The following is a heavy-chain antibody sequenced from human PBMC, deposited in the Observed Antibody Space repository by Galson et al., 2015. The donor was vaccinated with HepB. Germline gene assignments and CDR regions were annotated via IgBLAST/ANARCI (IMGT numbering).Heavy chain of an antibody. CDR1: GYSFINYW. J-gene: IGHJ4*02. CDR3: ARRYQDSSGYSYYFDY. Sequence: QSGAEVKKPGESLKISCKGSGYSFINYWIGWVRQMPGKGLEWMGIIYPGDSDTRYSPSFQGQVTISADKSINTAYLQWSSLKASDTAMYYCARRYQDSSGYSYYFDYWGQGTLVTVSS. V-gene: IGHV5-51*01. D-gene: IGHD3-22*01. CDR2: IYPGDSDT.